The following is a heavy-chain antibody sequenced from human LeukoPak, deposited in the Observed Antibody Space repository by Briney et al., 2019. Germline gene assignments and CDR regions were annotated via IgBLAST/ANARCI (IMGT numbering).Heavy chain of an antibody. J-gene: IGHJ4*02. CDR3: ARDRGSSGRLGRFDN. CDR1: GFTLSTYW. CDR2: IKQDGSEK. D-gene: IGHD6-19*01. Sequence: GGSLRLSCAASGFTLSTYWMTWVRQAPGKGLEWVANIKQDGSEKYYVDSVKGRFTISRDDAKKLLYLQMNSLRVEDTAVYYCARDRGSSGRLGRFDNWGQGTLVTVSP. V-gene: IGHV3-7*01.